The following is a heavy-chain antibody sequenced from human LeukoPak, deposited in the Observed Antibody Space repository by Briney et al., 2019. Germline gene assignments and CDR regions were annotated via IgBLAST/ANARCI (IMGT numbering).Heavy chain of an antibody. CDR1: GGPFSGYY. D-gene: IGHD1-26*01. V-gene: IGHV4-34*01. CDR3: ARKKSIVGAAVDRFDY. J-gene: IGHJ4*02. CDR2: INHSGST. Sequence: SETLSLTCAVYGGPFSGYYWSWIRQPPGKGLEWIGEINHSGSTNYNPSLKSRVTISVDTSKNQFSLKLSSVTAADTAVYYCARKKSIVGAAVDRFDYWGQGTLVTVSS.